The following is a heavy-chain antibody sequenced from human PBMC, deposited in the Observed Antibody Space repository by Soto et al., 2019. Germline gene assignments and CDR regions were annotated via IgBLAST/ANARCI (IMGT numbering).Heavy chain of an antibody. Sequence: QVQLVESGGGVVQPVRSLRLSCAASGFTFSSYAMHWVRQAPGKGLEWVAVISYDGSNKYYADSVKGRFTISRDNSKNTLYLQMNSLRAEDTAVYYCARELHPFYYYGMDVWGQGTTVTVSS. CDR2: ISYDGSNK. CDR3: ARELHPFYYYGMDV. J-gene: IGHJ6*02. CDR1: GFTFSSYA. V-gene: IGHV3-30-3*01. D-gene: IGHD4-4*01.